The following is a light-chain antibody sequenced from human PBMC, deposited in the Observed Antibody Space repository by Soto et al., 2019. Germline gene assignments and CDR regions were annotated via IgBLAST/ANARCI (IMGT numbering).Light chain of an antibody. V-gene: IGKV1-39*01. J-gene: IGKJ2*01. Sequence: DIQMTQSPSSLSASVGDRVTITCRASQSISSYLNWYQQKPGKAPKLLIYAASSLQSGVPSRFSGSGSGTDFTLTISSLQPEDFATYYCQQSYSTPRLGYTFGQGTKLEIK. CDR3: QQSYSTPRLGYT. CDR1: QSISSY. CDR2: AAS.